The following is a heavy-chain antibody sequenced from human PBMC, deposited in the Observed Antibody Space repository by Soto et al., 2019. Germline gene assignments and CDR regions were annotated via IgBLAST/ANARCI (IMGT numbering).Heavy chain of an antibody. J-gene: IGHJ6*03. Sequence: EVQLVESGGGLVQPGGSLRLSCAASGFTFSSYNMNWVRQAPGKGLEWISDISLSSSTIFSEDSVKGRFTISRDNAKNSLYLQMNSLRAEDTAVYYCARDSRNYYYYMDVWGKGTTVTVSS. CDR3: ARDSRNYYYYMDV. CDR1: GFTFSSYN. CDR2: ISLSSSTI. V-gene: IGHV3-48*01.